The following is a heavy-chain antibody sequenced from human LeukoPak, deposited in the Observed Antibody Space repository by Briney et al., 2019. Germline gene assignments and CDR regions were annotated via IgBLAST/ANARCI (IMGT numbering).Heavy chain of an antibody. D-gene: IGHD3-10*01. Sequence: GESPKISCQGSGYSFTNYWISWVRQMPGKGLEWMGRVNPIDSYTKYSPSFQGHVTILVDKSINTAYLQWSSLKASDTAIYYCARRGSGSYLDFDYWGQGTVVTVSS. CDR3: ARRGSGSYLDFDY. V-gene: IGHV5-10-1*01. J-gene: IGHJ4*02. CDR1: GYSFTNYW. CDR2: VNPIDSYT.